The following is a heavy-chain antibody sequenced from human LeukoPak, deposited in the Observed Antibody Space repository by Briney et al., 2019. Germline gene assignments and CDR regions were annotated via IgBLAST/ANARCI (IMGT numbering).Heavy chain of an antibody. Sequence: GGSLRLSCAASGFIFSNYAIHWVRQAPGKGLEWVAVISYDGGNKYYADSVKGRFTISRDNSKNTLYLQMNSLRAEDTAVYYCARGFDFWSGYYIDYWGQGTLVTVSS. CDR2: ISYDGGNK. CDR3: ARGFDFWSGYYIDY. J-gene: IGHJ4*02. V-gene: IGHV3-30*04. D-gene: IGHD3-3*01. CDR1: GFIFSNYA.